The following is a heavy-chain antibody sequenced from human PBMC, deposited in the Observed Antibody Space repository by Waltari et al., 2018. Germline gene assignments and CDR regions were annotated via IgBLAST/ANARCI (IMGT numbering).Heavy chain of an antibody. CDR3: ARGGLELGSAYHYNGMDV. D-gene: IGHD2-2*01. CDR2: ISAYNGNR. J-gene: IGHJ6*02. Sequence: QVQLVQSGAEVKKPGASVKVSCKASGYTFTRYGIGSVRQAPGKGLEWVGWISAYNGNRYFAPRVQSRLTLTTDSSTTTAYMELTSLTFDDTAVYYCARGGLELGSAYHYNGMDVWGQGTTVIVS. V-gene: IGHV1-18*01. CDR1: GYTFTRYG.